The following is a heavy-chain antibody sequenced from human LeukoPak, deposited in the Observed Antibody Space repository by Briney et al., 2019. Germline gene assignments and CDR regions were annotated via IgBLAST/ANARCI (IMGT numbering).Heavy chain of an antibody. CDR1: GFTFSSYS. J-gene: IGHJ4*02. Sequence: GGSLRLSCAASGFTFSSYSMNWVRQAPGKGLEWVSSISSSSSYIYYADSVKGRFTISRDNAKNSLYLQMNSLKTDDTAVYYCTMGGSASPLDYWGQGTLVTVSS. D-gene: IGHD2-15*01. CDR3: TMGGSASPLDY. CDR2: ISSSSSYI. V-gene: IGHV3-21*03.